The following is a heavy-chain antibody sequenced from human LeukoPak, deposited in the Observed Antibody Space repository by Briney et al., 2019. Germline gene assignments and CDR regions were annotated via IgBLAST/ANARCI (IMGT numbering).Heavy chain of an antibody. V-gene: IGHV3-33*01. CDR1: GFTFSSYG. J-gene: IGHJ4*02. CDR3: AREIPGRIAADC. D-gene: IGHD2-15*01. CDR2: IWYDGSNK. Sequence: GGSLRLSCAASGFTFSSYGMHWVRQAPGKGLEWVAVIWYDGSNKYYADSVKGRLTVSRDNAKNSLFLQMHSLRAEDTAIYYCAREIPGRIAADCWGQGTLVTVSS.